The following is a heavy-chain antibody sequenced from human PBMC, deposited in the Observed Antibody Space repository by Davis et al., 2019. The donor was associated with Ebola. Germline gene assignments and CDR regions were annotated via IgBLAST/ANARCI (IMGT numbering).Heavy chain of an antibody. V-gene: IGHV1-8*01. D-gene: IGHD4-23*01. J-gene: IGHJ6*02. CDR1: GYTFTSYD. CDR3: ARETEFYGGNTRGDYYYGMDV. CDR2: MNPNSGNT. Sequence: AASVKVSCKASGYTFTSYDINWVRQATGQGLEWMGWMNPNSGNTGYAQKFQGRVTMTRNTSISTAYMELSSLRSEDTAVYYCARETEFYGGNTRGDYYYGMDVWGQETTVTVSS.